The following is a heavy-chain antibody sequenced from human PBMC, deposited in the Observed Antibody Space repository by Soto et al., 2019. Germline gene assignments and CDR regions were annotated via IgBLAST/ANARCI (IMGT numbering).Heavy chain of an antibody. CDR2: IYYSGST. CDR3: ARHRAIAAALIPPHFDY. CDR1: GGSISSSSYS. V-gene: IGHV4-39*01. Sequence: PSETLSLTCTVSGGSISSSSYSCCWIRHPPGKGLEWIGSIYYSGSTYYNPSLKSRVTISVDTSKNQFSLKLSSVTAADTAVYYCARHRAIAAALIPPHFDYWGQGTLVTVSS. D-gene: IGHD6-13*01. J-gene: IGHJ4*02.